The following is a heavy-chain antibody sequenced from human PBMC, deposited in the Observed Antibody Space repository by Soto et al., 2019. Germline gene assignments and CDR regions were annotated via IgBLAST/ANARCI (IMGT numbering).Heavy chain of an antibody. J-gene: IGHJ3*02. CDR2: ISAYNGNT. CDR1: GYTFTSYG. Sequence: ASVKVSCKASGYTFTSYGISWVRQAPGQGLEWMGWISAYNGNTNYAQKLQGRVTMTTDTSTSTAYMELRSLRSDDTAVYYRARDLGDIVVVVAAHYDAFDIWGQGTMVTVSS. D-gene: IGHD2-15*01. CDR3: ARDLGDIVVVVAAHYDAFDI. V-gene: IGHV1-18*01.